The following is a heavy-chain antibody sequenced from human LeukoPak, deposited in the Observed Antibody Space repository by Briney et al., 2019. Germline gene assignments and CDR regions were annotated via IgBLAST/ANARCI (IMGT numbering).Heavy chain of an antibody. CDR3: ARRAAAGTGSKRGSYDI. D-gene: IGHD6-13*01. CDR1: GYTFTSYD. Sequence: ASVKVSCKASGYTFTSYDINWVRQATGQGLEWMGWMNPNSGNTGYAQKFQGRVTMTRNTSISTAYMELSSLRSEDTAVYYCARRAAAGTGSKRGSYDIWGQGTMVTVSS. V-gene: IGHV1-8*01. CDR2: MNPNSGNT. J-gene: IGHJ3*02.